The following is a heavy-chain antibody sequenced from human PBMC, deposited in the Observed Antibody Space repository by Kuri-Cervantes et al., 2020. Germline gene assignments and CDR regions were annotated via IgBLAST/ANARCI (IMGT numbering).Heavy chain of an antibody. Sequence: GGSLRLSCAASGFTFNAYSMNWVRQAPGKGLEWVSSISSSSSYIYYADSVKGRFTISRDNAKNSLYLQMNSLRAEDTAVYYCASETNDYGDPLDYWGQGTLVTVSS. V-gene: IGHV3-21*01. CDR3: ASETNDYGDPLDY. CDR1: GFTFNAYS. CDR2: ISSSSSYI. D-gene: IGHD4-17*01. J-gene: IGHJ4*02.